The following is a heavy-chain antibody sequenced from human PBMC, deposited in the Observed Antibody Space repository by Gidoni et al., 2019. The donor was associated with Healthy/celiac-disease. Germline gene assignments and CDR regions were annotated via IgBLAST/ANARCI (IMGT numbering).Heavy chain of an antibody. Sequence: QVQLVQSGAEVKKPGASVKVSCKASGYTFTRSAMHWVRQAPGQRLEWMGWINAGNGNTKYSQKFQGRVTITRDTSASTAYMELSSLRSEDTAVYYCAREYYYDSSGYPNWFDPWGQGTLVTVSS. CDR1: GYTFTRSA. CDR2: INAGNGNT. D-gene: IGHD3-22*01. CDR3: AREYYYDSSGYPNWFDP. J-gene: IGHJ5*02. V-gene: IGHV1-3*01.